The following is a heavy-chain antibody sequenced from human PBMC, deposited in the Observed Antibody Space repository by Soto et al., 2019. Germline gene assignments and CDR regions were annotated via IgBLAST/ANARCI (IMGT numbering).Heavy chain of an antibody. V-gene: IGHV3-23*01. Sequence: GGSLRLSCAASGFTFSSYAMSWVRQAPWKGLEWVSAISGSSGTTYYADSVKGRFTISRDNSKNTLYLQMNSLRVEDTAVYYCAKGRSYYYYYGVDVWGQGTTVTVSS. CDR1: GFTFSSYA. J-gene: IGHJ6*02. CDR2: ISGSSGTT. CDR3: AKGRSYYYYYGVDV.